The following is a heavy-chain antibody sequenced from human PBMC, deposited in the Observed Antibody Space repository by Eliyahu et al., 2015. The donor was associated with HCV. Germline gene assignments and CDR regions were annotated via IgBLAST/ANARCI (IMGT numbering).Heavy chain of an antibody. J-gene: IGHJ4*02. Sequence: QVQVVESGGGVVQPGXSLSLSCTASGFTFRXSGXHWVRQAPGQGLEWVALISYDGSKKYYVDSVKGRFTISRDNSWNTLYLQMDSLTAEDTAVYYCAREGYTSDWQYASDQYFFDYWGQGTLVTVSS. CDR3: AREGYTSDWQYASDQYFFDY. V-gene: IGHV3-30*03. D-gene: IGHD6-19*01. CDR1: GFTFRXSG. CDR2: ISYDGSKK.